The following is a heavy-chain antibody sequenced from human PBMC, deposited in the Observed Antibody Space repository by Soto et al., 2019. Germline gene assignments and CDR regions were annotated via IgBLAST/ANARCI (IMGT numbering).Heavy chain of an antibody. CDR2: SSGSCGGT. CDR3: AKGDRTATTYYFDY. V-gene: IGHV3-23*01. CDR1: GFTFSSYA. Sequence: PGGSLRLSCAASGFTFSSYAMSWGRQAPGKGMEWVAASSGSCGGTDYADSAKGRFNISRDNSKNMLYLRMNSLRAEDTAVYYCAKGDRTATTYYFDYWGQGTLVTVSS. D-gene: IGHD6-25*01. J-gene: IGHJ4*02.